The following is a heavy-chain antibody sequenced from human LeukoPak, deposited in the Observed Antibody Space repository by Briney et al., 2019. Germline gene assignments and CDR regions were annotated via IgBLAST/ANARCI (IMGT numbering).Heavy chain of an antibody. V-gene: IGHV3-33*06. CDR1: GFTFSSYG. Sequence: GRSLRLSCAASGFTFSSYGMHWVRQAPGKGLERVAVIWYDGSNKYYADSVKGRFTISRDNSKNTLYLQMNSLRAEDTAVYYCAKDLGTTDRYFDYWGQGTLVTVSS. D-gene: IGHD4-11*01. CDR2: IWYDGSNK. CDR3: AKDLGTTDRYFDY. J-gene: IGHJ4*02.